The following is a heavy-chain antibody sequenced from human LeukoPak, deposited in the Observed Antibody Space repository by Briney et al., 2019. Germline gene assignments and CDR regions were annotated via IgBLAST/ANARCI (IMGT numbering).Heavy chain of an antibody. CDR1: GYTFTGYY. CDR2: INPNSGGT. D-gene: IGHD2-2*01. J-gene: IGHJ4*02. CDR3: ARVRTGIVVVPAAIQPFDY. V-gene: IGHV1-2*02. Sequence: ASVKVSCKASGYTFTGYYMHWVRQAPGQGLEWMGWINPNSGGTNYAQKFQGRVTMTRDTSISTAYMELSRLRSDDTAVYYCARVRTGIVVVPAAIQPFDYWGQGTLVTVSS.